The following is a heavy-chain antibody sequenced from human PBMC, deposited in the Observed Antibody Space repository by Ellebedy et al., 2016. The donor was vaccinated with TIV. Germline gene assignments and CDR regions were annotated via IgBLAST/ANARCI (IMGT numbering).Heavy chain of an antibody. Sequence: GESLKISCAASGFTFSNYWMHWVRQAPGKGLVWVSRISPDGSNTIYADSVRGRFTISRDNAQNTLYLHMNSLRAEDTALYFCAREPSTWIQLWSSHYWGQGTLVTVSS. V-gene: IGHV3-74*01. D-gene: IGHD5-18*01. J-gene: IGHJ4*02. CDR2: ISPDGSNT. CDR3: AREPSTWIQLWSSHY. CDR1: GFTFSNYW.